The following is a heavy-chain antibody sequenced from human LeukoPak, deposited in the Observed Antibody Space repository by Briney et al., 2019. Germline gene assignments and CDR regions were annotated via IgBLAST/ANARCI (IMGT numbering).Heavy chain of an antibody. CDR2: ISGYIAAP. CDR1: GFTFGSFG. Sequence: ASVKVSCKSAGFTFGSFGNSWIRQAPGPGHERLGCISGYIAAPNYAQKFQDRLTMTTDRSTNTAYLEPVSLRPDDTAVYYCGRGKDSYYYGVDVWGQGTTVTVSS. J-gene: IGHJ6*02. V-gene: IGHV1-18*01. CDR3: GRGKDSYYYGVDV. D-gene: IGHD3-10*01.